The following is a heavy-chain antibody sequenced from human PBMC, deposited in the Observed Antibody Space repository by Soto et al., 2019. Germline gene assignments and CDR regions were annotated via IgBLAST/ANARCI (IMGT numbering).Heavy chain of an antibody. D-gene: IGHD3-10*01. CDR2: ISGSGGST. CDR1: GSTFSSYA. V-gene: IGHV3-23*01. CDR3: SNITMVRGPFDY. J-gene: IGHJ4*02. Sequence: GGSLRLSCAASGSTFSSYAMSWVRQAPGKGLEWVSAISGSGGSTDYADSVKGRFTISRDKYKNTLYLQMNSLRAEDTAVYYCSNITMVRGPFDYWGQGTLVTVSS.